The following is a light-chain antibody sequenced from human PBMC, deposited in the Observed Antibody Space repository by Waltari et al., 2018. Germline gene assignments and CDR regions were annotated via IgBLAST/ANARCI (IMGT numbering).Light chain of an antibody. CDR3: QSADSSGTYVV. Sequence: SYELTQPPSVSVSPGQTARITCPGDALPKQYAYWYQQKPGQAPVPGIDKDSERHSGIPERFSGSSSGTTVTLTISGVQAEDEADYYCQSADSSGTYVVFGGGTKLTVL. V-gene: IGLV3-25*03. CDR2: KDS. J-gene: IGLJ2*01. CDR1: ALPKQY.